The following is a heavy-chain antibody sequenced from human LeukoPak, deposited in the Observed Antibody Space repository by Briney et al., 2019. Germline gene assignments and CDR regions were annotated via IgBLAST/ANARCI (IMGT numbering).Heavy chain of an antibody. J-gene: IGHJ4*02. V-gene: IGHV3-21*01. CDR3: ARDHSSSWYTHDY. CDR2: ISSSSSYI. D-gene: IGHD6-13*01. Sequence: PGGSLRLSCAASGFTFSSYSMNWVRQAPGKGLEWVSSISSSSSYIYHADSVKGRFTISRDNAKNSLYLQMNSLRAEDTAVYYCARDHSSSWYTHDYWGQGTLVTVSS. CDR1: GFTFSSYS.